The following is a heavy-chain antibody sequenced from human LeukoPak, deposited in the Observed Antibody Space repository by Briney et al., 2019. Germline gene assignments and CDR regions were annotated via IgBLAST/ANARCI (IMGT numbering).Heavy chain of an antibody. D-gene: IGHD1-26*01. CDR2: IKEDGSET. J-gene: IGHJ4*02. Sequence: GGSLRLSCAASGFIFKKYWMNWVRQVPGKGLECLANIKEDGSETYYADSVKGRFTISRDNPKNLLFLQINSLRVEDTAVYYCARVKWELLRRERYFDYWGQGTLVTVSS. CDR3: ARVKWELLRRERYFDY. CDR1: GFIFKKYW. V-gene: IGHV3-7*01.